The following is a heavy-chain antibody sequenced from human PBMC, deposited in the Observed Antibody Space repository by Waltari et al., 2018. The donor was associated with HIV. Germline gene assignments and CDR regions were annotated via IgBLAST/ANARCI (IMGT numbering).Heavy chain of an antibody. CDR1: GFSLSNPRVG. J-gene: IGHJ3*02. V-gene: IGHV2-26*01. CDR3: ARIIGSGNYLGFDI. D-gene: IGHD3-10*01. CDR2: IFSNDGK. Sequence: QVTLKESGPVLVKTKETLTLTCTVSGFSLSNPRVGVSWIRQPPGQALEWLAHIFSNDGKSYNTSLKTRLTISKDTSRGQVALTMTTMDPADTATYYCARIIGSGNYLGFDIWGQGTKVTVSS.